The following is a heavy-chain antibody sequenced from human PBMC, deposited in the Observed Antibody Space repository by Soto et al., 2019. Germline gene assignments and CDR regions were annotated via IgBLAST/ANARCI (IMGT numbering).Heavy chain of an antibody. CDR3: AKGLAAAGISAFDI. J-gene: IGHJ3*02. CDR2: ISAYNGNT. Sequence: ASVKVSCKASGYSFTSYGISWVRQAPGQGLEWMGWISAYNGNTNYAQKLQGRVTMTTDTSTSTAYMELRSLRSDDTAVYICAKGLAAAGISAFDIWGQGTMVTVSS. CDR1: GYSFTSYG. D-gene: IGHD6-13*01. V-gene: IGHV1-18*01.